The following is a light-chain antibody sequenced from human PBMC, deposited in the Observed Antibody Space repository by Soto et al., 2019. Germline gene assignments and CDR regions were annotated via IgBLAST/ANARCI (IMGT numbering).Light chain of an antibody. V-gene: IGKV1-5*03. J-gene: IGKJ3*01. CDR3: QHYETYSGT. CDR2: RAS. Sequence: DIQLTQSPSSLSASVGDRVTITCRASQIISTWLAWYQQKSGEAPKLLIYRASNLVSGVPSRFSGSGSGTEFNLTISGLQPDDFSTYYCQHYETYSGTFGPGTKVD. CDR1: QIISTW.